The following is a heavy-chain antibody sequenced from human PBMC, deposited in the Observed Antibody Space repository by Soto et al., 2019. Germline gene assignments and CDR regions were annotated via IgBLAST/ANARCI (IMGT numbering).Heavy chain of an antibody. CDR3: ARASASAKLRGVVIN. V-gene: IGHV4-4*02. CDR2: SYHSGNT. J-gene: IGHJ4*02. D-gene: IGHD3-10*01. CDR1: GASIITDNW. Sequence: QVQLQESGPGLVKPSGTLSLTCALSGASIITDNWWSWVRQPPGKEMEWIRESYHSGNTNFNPSVKSRVTISVDTSKNQFSLTVSSVTAADTAIYYCARASASAKLRGVVINWGQGTLVNVSS.